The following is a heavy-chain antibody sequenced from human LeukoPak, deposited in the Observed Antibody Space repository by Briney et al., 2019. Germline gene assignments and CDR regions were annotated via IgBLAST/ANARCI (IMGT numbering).Heavy chain of an antibody. J-gene: IGHJ6*02. CDR3: ARDRKFGENYWAHTYYYYGMDV. V-gene: IGHV1-8*02. CDR1: GYTFTSYG. Sequence: GASVKVSCKASGYTFTSYGISWVRQATGQGLEWMGWMNPNSGNTGYARKFQGRVTMTRNTSISTAYMELSSLRSEDTAVYYCARDRKFGENYWAHTYYYYGMDVWGQGTTVTVSS. CDR2: MNPNSGNT. D-gene: IGHD3-10*01.